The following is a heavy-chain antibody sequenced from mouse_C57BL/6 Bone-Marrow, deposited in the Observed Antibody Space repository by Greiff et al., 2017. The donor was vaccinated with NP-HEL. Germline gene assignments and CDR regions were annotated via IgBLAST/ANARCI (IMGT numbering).Heavy chain of an antibody. CDR1: GYTFTSYW. CDR2: IYPGSGST. Sequence: QVQLQQPGAELVKPGASVKMSCKASGYTFTSYWITWVKQRPGQGLEWIGDIYPGSGSTNYNEQFKSKATLTVDTSSSTAYMQLSSLTSEDSAVYYCARGRAAYGNFYFDYWGQGTTLTVSS. D-gene: IGHD2-1*01. J-gene: IGHJ2*01. CDR3: ARGRAAYGNFYFDY. V-gene: IGHV1-55*01.